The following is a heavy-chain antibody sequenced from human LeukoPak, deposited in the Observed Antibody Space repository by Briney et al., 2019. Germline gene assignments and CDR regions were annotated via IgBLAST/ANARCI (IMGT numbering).Heavy chain of an antibody. CDR1: GFTFSGSA. CDR2: IRDKANSYAT. J-gene: IGHJ4*02. Sequence: GGSLRLSCAASGFTFSGSAIHWVRQASGKGLEWVGRIRDKANSYATAYIASVKGRFTISRDDSKNTAYLQMSSLKTEDTAVYYCTRWDCTTTGCYPFDYWGQGTLVTVS. D-gene: IGHD2-2*01. CDR3: TRWDCTTTGCYPFDY. V-gene: IGHV3-73*01.